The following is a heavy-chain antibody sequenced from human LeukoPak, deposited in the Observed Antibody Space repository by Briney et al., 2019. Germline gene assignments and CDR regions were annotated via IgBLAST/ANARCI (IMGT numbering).Heavy chain of an antibody. D-gene: IGHD6-19*01. CDR3: ARGWGYFDY. CDR1: GGSISNYY. Sequence: SETLSLTCTVSGGSISNYYWSWIRQPPGKGLEWIGYIFYTGTTNYNFSLKSRLTISVDTSKNQFSLRLTSVTAADTAVYYCARGWGYFDYWGQGTLVTVSS. J-gene: IGHJ4*02. V-gene: IGHV4-59*01. CDR2: IFYTGTT.